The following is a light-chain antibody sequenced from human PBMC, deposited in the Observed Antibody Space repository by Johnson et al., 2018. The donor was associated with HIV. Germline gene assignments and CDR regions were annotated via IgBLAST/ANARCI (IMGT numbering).Light chain of an antibody. CDR3: GTGDSSLSAYV. CDR1: SSNIGRNY. J-gene: IGLJ1*01. Sequence: QSVLTQPPSVSAAPGQKVAISCSGSSSNIGRNYVSWYQQLPGTAPKLLIYDNNTRPSGIPDRFSGSKSGTSATLGITGLQTGDEADYYCGTGDSSLSAYVFGTGTKVTVL. V-gene: IGLV1-51*01. CDR2: DNN.